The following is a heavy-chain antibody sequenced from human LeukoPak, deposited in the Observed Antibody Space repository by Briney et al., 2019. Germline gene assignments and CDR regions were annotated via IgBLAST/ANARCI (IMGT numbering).Heavy chain of an antibody. Sequence: PSEXXXXXCTVSGGSISSGSYYWSWIRQPAGKGLEWIGRIYTSGSTNYNPSLKSRVTISVDTSKNQFSLKLSSVTAADTAVYYCARALVVVAAEYFDYWGQGTLVTVSS. CDR2: IYTSGST. V-gene: IGHV4-61*02. CDR1: GGSISSGSYY. J-gene: IGHJ4*02. CDR3: ARALVVVAAEYFDY. D-gene: IGHD2-15*01.